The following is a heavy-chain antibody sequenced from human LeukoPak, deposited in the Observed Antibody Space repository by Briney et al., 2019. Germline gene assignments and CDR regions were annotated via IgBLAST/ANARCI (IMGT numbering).Heavy chain of an antibody. CDR2: IYSGGST. V-gene: IGHV3-53*01. Sequence: GGSLRLSCAASGFTVSSNYMSWVRQAPGKGLEWVSVIYSGGSTYYADSVKGRFTISRDNSKNTLYLQMNSLRAEDTAVYYCARGEHYYDSSGLEEYYFDYWGQGTLVTVSS. D-gene: IGHD3-22*01. CDR1: GFTVSSNY. J-gene: IGHJ4*02. CDR3: ARGEHYYDSSGLEEYYFDY.